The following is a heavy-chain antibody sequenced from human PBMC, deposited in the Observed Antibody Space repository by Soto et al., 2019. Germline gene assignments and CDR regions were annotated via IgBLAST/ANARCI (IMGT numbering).Heavy chain of an antibody. V-gene: IGHV3-15*07. CDR2: IKSKTDGGTT. CDR1: GFTFSNAG. J-gene: IGHJ6*02. CDR3: TTVELVYTYYYYGMDV. D-gene: IGHD3-10*01. Sequence: GGSLKLSCAASGFTFSNAGVNWVRQAPGKGLEWVGRIKSKTDGGTTDYAAPVKGRFTISRDDSKNTLYLQMNSLKTEDTAVYYCTTVELVYTYYYYGMDVWGQGTTVTVSS.